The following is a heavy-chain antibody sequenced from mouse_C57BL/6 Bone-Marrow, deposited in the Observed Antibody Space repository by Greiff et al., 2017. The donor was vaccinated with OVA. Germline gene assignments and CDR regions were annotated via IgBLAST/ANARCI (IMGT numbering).Heavy chain of an antibody. V-gene: IGHV14-4*01. CDR1: GFNIKDDY. D-gene: IGHD2-4*01. J-gene: IGHJ4*01. CDR2: IDPENGDT. Sequence: DVKLVESGAELVRPGASVKLSCTASGFNIKDDYMHWVKQRPEQGLEWIGWIDPENGDTEYASKFQGKATITADTSSNTAYLQLSSLTSEDTAVYYCTRIYYEDAMDYWGQGTSVTVSS. CDR3: TRIYYEDAMDY.